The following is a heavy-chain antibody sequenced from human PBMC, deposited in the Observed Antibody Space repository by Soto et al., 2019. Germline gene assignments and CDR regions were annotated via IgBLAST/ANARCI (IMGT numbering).Heavy chain of an antibody. Sequence: EVQLLESGGGLVQPGGSLRLSCAASGFTFSSYAMSWVRQAPGKGLEWVSAISGSGGSTYYADSVKGRFTISRDNSKNTLYLQMNSLRAEDTAVYYCAKVRRPRVVRGVADYWVQGTLVTVSS. CDR3: AKVRRPRVVRGVADY. D-gene: IGHD3-10*01. CDR1: GFTFSSYA. CDR2: ISGSGGST. V-gene: IGHV3-23*01. J-gene: IGHJ4*02.